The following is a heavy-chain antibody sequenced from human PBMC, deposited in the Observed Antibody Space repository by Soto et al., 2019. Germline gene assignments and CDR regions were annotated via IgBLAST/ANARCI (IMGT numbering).Heavy chain of an antibody. CDR3: AKRYRSGYYRRCYFDY. CDR1: GFTFSSYA. D-gene: IGHD3-22*01. V-gene: IGHV3-23*01. CDR2: ISGSGGST. J-gene: IGHJ4*02. Sequence: EVQLLESGGGLVQPGGSLRLSCAASGFTFSSYAMSWVRQAPGKGLEWVSAISGSGGSTYYADSVKGRFTISRDNSKTSGYLQMNSLRAEDTAVYYCAKRYRSGYYRRCYFDYWGQGTLVTVSS.